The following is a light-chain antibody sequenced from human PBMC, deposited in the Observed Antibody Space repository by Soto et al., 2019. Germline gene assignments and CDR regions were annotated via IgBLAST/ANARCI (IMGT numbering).Light chain of an antibody. CDR1: SSDVGSYNL. CDR3: CSYAGSSTYV. J-gene: IGLJ1*01. V-gene: IGLV2-23*01. Sequence: QSVLTQPASVSGSPGHSITIFCTGTSSDVGSYNLVSWYQQHPGKAPKLMIYEGGKRPSGVSDRFSGSKSGNTASLTISGLQAEDDADYYCCSYAGSSTYVFGTGTKVTVL. CDR2: EGG.